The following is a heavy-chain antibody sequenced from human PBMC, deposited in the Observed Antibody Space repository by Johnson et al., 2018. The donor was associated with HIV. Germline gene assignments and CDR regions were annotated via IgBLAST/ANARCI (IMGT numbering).Heavy chain of an antibody. J-gene: IGHJ3*02. D-gene: IGHD1-1*01. CDR2: ISSSGSNI. CDR3: ARVRPKGSFDI. CDR1: GFTFSDYY. Sequence: QVQLVESGGGLVQPGGSLRLSCAPSGFTFSDYYMSWMRQAPGQGLEWVSYISSSGSNIYYADSVKGRFTISRDNAKNSLYLQMNSLRAEDTAVYYCARVRPKGSFDIWGQGTMVTVSS. V-gene: IGHV3-11*04.